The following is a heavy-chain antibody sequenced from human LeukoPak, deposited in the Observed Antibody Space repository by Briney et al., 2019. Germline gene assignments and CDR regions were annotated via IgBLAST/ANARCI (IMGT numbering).Heavy chain of an antibody. CDR1: GFTFSDHY. CDR3: ARGLVRGRFDRDV. V-gene: IGHV1-8*02. D-gene: IGHD3-10*01. Sequence: ASVKVSCKSSGFTFSDHYIHWMRQAPGQGLEWMGWMNPNSGNTGYAQKFQGRVTMTRDTSISTVYMELSSLTSEDTAVYYCARGLVRGRFDRDVWGQGTTVTVSS. CDR2: MNPNSGNT. J-gene: IGHJ6*02.